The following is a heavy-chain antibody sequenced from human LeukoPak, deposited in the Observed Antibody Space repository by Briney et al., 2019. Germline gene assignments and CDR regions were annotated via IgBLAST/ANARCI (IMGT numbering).Heavy chain of an antibody. V-gene: IGHV3-21*01. CDR2: ISSSSSYI. Sequence: TLRLSCAASGFAFSGYIMNWVRQAPGTGVEWVSSISSSSSYIYYADTMKGRFTISRDNAKNSLYLQMNSLRAEYTAVYYCARDAGRGYYDSSGYYYAFYYWGQGTLVTVSS. CDR3: ARDAGRGYYDSSGYYYAFYY. CDR1: GFAFSGYI. D-gene: IGHD3-22*01. J-gene: IGHJ4*02.